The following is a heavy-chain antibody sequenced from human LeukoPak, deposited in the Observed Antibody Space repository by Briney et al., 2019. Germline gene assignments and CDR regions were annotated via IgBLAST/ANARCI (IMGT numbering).Heavy chain of an antibody. Sequence: WASVNVSCKASGYTFTSYGISWVRQAPGQGLEWMGWISAYNGNTNYAQKLQGRVTMTTDTSTSTAYVELRSLRSDDTAVYYCARDDSSGYHPTTDYWGQGTLVTVSS. CDR3: ARDDSSGYHPTTDY. V-gene: IGHV1-18*01. J-gene: IGHJ4*02. CDR2: ISAYNGNT. D-gene: IGHD3-22*01. CDR1: GYTFTSYG.